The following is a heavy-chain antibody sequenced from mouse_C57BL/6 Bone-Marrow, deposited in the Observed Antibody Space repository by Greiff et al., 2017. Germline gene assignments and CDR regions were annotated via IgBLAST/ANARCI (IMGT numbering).Heavy chain of an antibody. CDR2: IDPENGDT. Sequence: VQLQQSGAELVRPGASVKLSCTASGFHIKDDYMHWVKQRPEQGLEWIGWIDPENGDTEYASKFQGKATIPADTSSNTAYLQLSSLTSEDTAVYYCTYYYGSSGWYFDVWGTGTTVNVSS. V-gene: IGHV14-4*01. J-gene: IGHJ1*03. CDR1: GFHIKDDY. CDR3: TYYYGSSGWYFDV. D-gene: IGHD1-1*01.